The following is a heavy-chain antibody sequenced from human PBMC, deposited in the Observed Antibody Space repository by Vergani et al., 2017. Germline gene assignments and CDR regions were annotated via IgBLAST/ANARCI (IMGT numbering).Heavy chain of an antibody. Sequence: EVELVQSGPEMRKPGESLKISCKGSEYSFGNYWIGWVRQMPGKGLECMGIIYPADSDTRYSPSFQGQVTISAYKSISTAFLPWDTLKASNTALYYCARHTTYTDSWSKGTLVTVSS. CDR2: IYPADSDT. CDR1: EYSFGNYW. D-gene: IGHD1-1*01. V-gene: IGHV5-51*01. CDR3: ARHTTYTDS. J-gene: IGHJ4*02.